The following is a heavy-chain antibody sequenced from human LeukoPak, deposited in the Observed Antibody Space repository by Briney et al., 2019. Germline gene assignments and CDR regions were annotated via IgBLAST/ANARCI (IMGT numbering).Heavy chain of an antibody. D-gene: IGHD4-11*01. CDR3: AKIHGAYTVTGNWFDP. CDR1: RFTFSSYG. CDR2: ISYDGRNE. J-gene: IGHJ5*02. Sequence: PGGSLRLSCAASRFTFSSYGIHWVRQAPGKGLEWVALISYDGRNEDYADSVKGRFTISRDNSKNTLYLQMNSLRAEDTAVYYCAKIHGAYTVTGNWFDPWGQGTLVTVSS. V-gene: IGHV3-30*02.